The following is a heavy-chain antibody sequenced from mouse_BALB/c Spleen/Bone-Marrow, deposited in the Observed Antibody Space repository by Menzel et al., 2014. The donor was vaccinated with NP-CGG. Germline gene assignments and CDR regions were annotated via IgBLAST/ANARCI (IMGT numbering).Heavy chain of an antibody. J-gene: IGHJ3*01. CDR3: ASYYGNYAY. D-gene: IGHD2-1*01. CDR1: GYTFTSYW. CDR2: INPSNGRT. Sequence: QVQLQQSGAELVKPGASVKLSCKASGYTFTSYWMHWVKQRPGQGLEWIGEINPSNGRTNYNEKFKSKATLTVDKSSSTAYMQLSSLTSEDSAAYYCASYYGNYAYWGQGTLVTVSA. V-gene: IGHV1S81*02.